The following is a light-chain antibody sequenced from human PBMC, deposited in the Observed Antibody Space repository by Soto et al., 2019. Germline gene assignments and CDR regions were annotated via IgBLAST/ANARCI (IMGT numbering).Light chain of an antibody. CDR3: SSYRTKSSVV. Sequence: QSALTQPASVSGSPGQSITISCTGTSSDVGGYNYVSWYQHHPGKAPKLMIYEVSSRPSGVSNRFFGSKSGNTASQTISGLQTEDEADYFCSSYRTKSSVVFGGGTQLTVL. CDR2: EVS. CDR1: SSDVGGYNY. J-gene: IGLJ2*01. V-gene: IGLV2-14*01.